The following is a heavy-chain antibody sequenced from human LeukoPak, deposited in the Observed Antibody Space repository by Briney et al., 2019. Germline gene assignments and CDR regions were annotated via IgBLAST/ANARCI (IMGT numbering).Heavy chain of an antibody. Sequence: ASVKVSCKASGYIFTDYYMHWVRQAPGQELGWMGRINPNSGGTNYAQKFQGRVTMTRDTSISTAYMELSRLRSDDTVVYYCARDVGGSSGWYYYYYYMDVWGKGTTVTVSS. V-gene: IGHV1-2*05. J-gene: IGHJ6*03. D-gene: IGHD6-13*01. CDR2: INPNSGGT. CDR3: ARDVGGSSGWYYYYYYMDV. CDR1: GYIFTDYY.